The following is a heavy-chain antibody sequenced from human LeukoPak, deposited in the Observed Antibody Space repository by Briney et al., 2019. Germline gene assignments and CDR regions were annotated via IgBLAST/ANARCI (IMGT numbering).Heavy chain of an antibody. Sequence: SETLSLTCAVSGGSISSSNWWSWVRQPPGKGLEWIGEIYHSGSTNYNPSLKSRVTISVDTSKNQLSLKLTSVTAADTAVYYCASDEEFSWFFYWGQGTLVTVSS. J-gene: IGHJ4*02. CDR1: GGSISSSNW. D-gene: IGHD3-10*01. CDR2: IYHSGST. CDR3: ASDEEFSWFFY. V-gene: IGHV4-4*02.